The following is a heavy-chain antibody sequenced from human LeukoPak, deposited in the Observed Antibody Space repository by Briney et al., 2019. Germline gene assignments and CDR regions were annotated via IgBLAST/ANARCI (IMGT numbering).Heavy chain of an antibody. J-gene: IGHJ3*02. D-gene: IGHD3-10*01. CDR1: GXSFGDYA. V-gene: IGHV3-49*03. CDR3: TRGWGFGELIRVNPTAFDI. CDR2: IRSKAYGGTT. Sequence: PGGSLRLSCTASGXSFGDYAMTWLRQAPGKGLEWVGFIRSKAYGGTTEHAASVKGRFTISRDDSKGIAYLQMNSLKTEDTAVYYCTRGWGFGELIRVNPTAFDIWGQGTMVTVSS.